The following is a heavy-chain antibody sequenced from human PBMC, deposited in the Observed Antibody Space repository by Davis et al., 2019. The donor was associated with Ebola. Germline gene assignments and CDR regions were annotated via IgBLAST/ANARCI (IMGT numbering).Heavy chain of an antibody. J-gene: IGHJ4*02. Sequence: ASVQVSCKASGYTFTSYGISWVRQAPGQGLEWMGWISAYNGNTNYAQKFQGRVTMTRDTSISTAYMELSRLRSDDTAVYYCARGRAIQLWNYYFDYWGQGTLVTVSS. CDR1: GYTFTSYG. D-gene: IGHD5-18*01. V-gene: IGHV1-18*01. CDR2: ISAYNGNT. CDR3: ARGRAIQLWNYYFDY.